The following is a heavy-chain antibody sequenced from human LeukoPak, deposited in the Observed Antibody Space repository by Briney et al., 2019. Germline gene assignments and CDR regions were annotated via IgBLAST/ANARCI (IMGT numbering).Heavy chain of an antibody. CDR2: IYHSGST. D-gene: IGHD4-11*01. Sequence: KTSETLSLTCTVSGYSISSGYYWGWIRQPPGKGLEWIGSIYHSGSTYYNPSLKSRVTISVDTSKNQFSLKLSSVTAADTAVYYCARVYSHDYFDYWGQGTLVTVSS. CDR1: GYSISSGYY. V-gene: IGHV4-38-2*02. CDR3: ARVYSHDYFDY. J-gene: IGHJ4*02.